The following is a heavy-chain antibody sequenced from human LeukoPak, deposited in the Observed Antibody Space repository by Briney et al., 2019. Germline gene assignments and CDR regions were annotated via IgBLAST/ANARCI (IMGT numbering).Heavy chain of an antibody. CDR3: ARGASSWNNDY. J-gene: IGHJ4*02. CDR2: NYYIGST. CDR1: GGSIGDYY. Sequence: TSETLSLTCNVSGGSIGDYYWTWIWQFPGKGLEWIGYNYYIGSTNYNPSLKSRVTISVDTSKNQISLELKSVTAADTAVYYCARGASSWNNDYWGQGILVTVSS. D-gene: IGHD6-13*01. V-gene: IGHV4-59*01.